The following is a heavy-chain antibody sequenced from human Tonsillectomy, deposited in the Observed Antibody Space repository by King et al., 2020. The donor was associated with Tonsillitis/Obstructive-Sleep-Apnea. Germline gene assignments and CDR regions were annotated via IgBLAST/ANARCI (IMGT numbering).Heavy chain of an antibody. CDR1: GFSISSRA. Sequence: QLVQSGGGLVQPGGSLRLSCAASGFSISSRAMSWVRQTPGKGLEWVASINNIGGIYYSDSVKGRFTISRDSFKNKLDLQMNGLRAEDTAVYYCAKDHPSSGWPAFDYWGQGTLVIVSS. V-gene: IGHV3-23*04. J-gene: IGHJ4*02. CDR3: AKDHPSSGWPAFDY. D-gene: IGHD6-19*01. CDR2: INNIGGI.